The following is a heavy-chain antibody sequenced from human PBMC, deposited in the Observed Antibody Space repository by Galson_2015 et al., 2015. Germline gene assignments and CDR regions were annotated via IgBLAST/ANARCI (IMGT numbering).Heavy chain of an antibody. Sequence: SLRLSCAASGFTFSSYAMSWVRQAPGKGLEWVSAISGSGGSTYYADSVKGRFTISRDNSKNTLYLQMNSLRAEDTAVYYCAKVQGPPSGWCWGYFDYWGQGTLVTVSS. CDR2: ISGSGGST. V-gene: IGHV3-23*01. CDR1: GFTFSSYA. D-gene: IGHD6-19*01. CDR3: AKVQGPPSGWCWGYFDY. J-gene: IGHJ4*02.